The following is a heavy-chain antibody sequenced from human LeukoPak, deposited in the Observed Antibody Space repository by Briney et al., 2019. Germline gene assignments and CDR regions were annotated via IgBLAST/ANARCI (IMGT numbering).Heavy chain of an antibody. D-gene: IGHD3/OR15-3a*01. Sequence: SETLSLTCAVYGGSFSGYYWSWLRQPPGKGLEWIGEINHSGSTNYNPSLKSRVTISVDTSKNQFSLKLSSVTAADTAVYYCARVLLFGQSYYFDYWGQGTLVTVSS. CDR2: INHSGST. J-gene: IGHJ4*02. CDR3: ARVLLFGQSYYFDY. V-gene: IGHV4-34*01. CDR1: GGSFSGYY.